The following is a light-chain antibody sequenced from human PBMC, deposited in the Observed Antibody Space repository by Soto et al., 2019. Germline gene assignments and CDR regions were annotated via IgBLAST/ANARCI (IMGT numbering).Light chain of an antibody. V-gene: IGKV1-5*03. CDR2: KAS. CDR1: QSISSW. Sequence: DIQMSQSPSTLSPSVGDRVTISCRASQSISSWLAWYQQKPGKAPKLLIYKASTLKSGVPSRFSGSGSGTEFTLTISSLQPDDFATYYCQYYSAVWAFGQGTKVDI. J-gene: IGKJ1*01. CDR3: QYYSAVWA.